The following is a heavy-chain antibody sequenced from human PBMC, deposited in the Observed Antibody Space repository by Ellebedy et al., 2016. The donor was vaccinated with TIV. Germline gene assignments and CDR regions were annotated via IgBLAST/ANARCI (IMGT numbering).Heavy chain of an antibody. CDR3: ATADNWNDFDY. J-gene: IGHJ4*02. Sequence: GESLKISXAASGFSFSSYSMSWVRQAPGKGLEWVSSISSTGYYIYYADSLKGRFTISRDNAKNSLYLQMNSLRADDTAVYYCATADNWNDFDYWGQGTLVTVSS. CDR2: ISSTGYYI. V-gene: IGHV3-21*01. D-gene: IGHD1-20*01. CDR1: GFSFSSYS.